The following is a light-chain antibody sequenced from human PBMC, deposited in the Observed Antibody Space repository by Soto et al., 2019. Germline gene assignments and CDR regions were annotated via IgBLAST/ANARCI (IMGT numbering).Light chain of an antibody. CDR2: GAS. CDR1: QNVSSSF. Sequence: EIVLTQSPDTLSLSPGERATLSCRASQNVSSSFLAWYQQKPGQAPRLLIYGASSRATGIPDRFSGSGSGTDFTLTISRLEPEDFAVYYCQQYSSSPWTFGQGTKVEIK. V-gene: IGKV3-20*01. CDR3: QQYSSSPWT. J-gene: IGKJ1*01.